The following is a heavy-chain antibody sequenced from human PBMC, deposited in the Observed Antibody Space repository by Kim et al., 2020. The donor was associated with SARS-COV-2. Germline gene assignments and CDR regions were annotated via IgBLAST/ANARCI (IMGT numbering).Heavy chain of an antibody. Sequence: SETLSLTCTVSGGSISSYYWSWIRQPPGKGLEWIGYIYYSGSTNYNPSLKSRVTISVDTSKNQFSLKLSSVTAADTAVYYCARVPRYYYYGMDVWGQGTTVTVSS. CDR1: GGSISSYY. CDR2: IYYSGST. J-gene: IGHJ6*02. V-gene: IGHV4-59*01. CDR3: ARVPRYYYYGMDV.